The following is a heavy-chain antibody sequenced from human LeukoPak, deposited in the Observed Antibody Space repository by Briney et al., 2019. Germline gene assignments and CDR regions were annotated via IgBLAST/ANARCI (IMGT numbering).Heavy chain of an antibody. CDR3: ARDWVSGSRFDY. V-gene: IGHV1-69*13. J-gene: IGHJ4*02. D-gene: IGHD5-12*01. CDR2: IIPIFGTA. Sequence: SVKVSCKASGGTFSSFAISWVRQAPGQGLEWMGGIIPIFGTANYAQKFQGRVTITADESTSTAYMELSSLRSEDTAVYYCARDWVSGSRFDYWGQGTLVTVSS. CDR1: GGTFSSFA.